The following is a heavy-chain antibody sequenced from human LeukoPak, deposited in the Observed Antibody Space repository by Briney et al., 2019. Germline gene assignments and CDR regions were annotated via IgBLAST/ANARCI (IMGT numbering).Heavy chain of an antibody. CDR3: ARAFRTVVSPPDAFDI. CDR2: ICGYNGHT. Sequence: ASVKVSCKASGYTFTRSGISGVRHAPGHGLSWLGCICGYNGHTKYAQKLQDRVTMTTDTSTSTAYMELRSLRSDDTAVYYCARAFRTVVSPPDAFDIWGQGTMVTVSS. J-gene: IGHJ3*02. D-gene: IGHD2-15*01. CDR1: GYTFTRSG. V-gene: IGHV1-18*01.